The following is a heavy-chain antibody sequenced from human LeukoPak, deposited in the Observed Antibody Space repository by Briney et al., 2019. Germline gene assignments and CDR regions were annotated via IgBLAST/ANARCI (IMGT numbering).Heavy chain of an antibody. CDR3: AREVEWELPDY. V-gene: IGHV3-48*03. D-gene: IGHD1-26*01. CDR2: ITADGTNK. Sequence: GGSLRLSCAASGFTFSSYEMNWVRQTPGKGLEWVSYITADGTNKYDADSVKGRFTISRDNAKNSLYLQMNSLRVDDTAIYYCAREVEWELPDYWGQGTLVTVSS. CDR1: GFTFSSYE. J-gene: IGHJ4*02.